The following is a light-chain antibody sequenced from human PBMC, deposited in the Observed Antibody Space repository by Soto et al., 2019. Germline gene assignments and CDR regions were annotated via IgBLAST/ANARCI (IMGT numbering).Light chain of an antibody. CDR1: SSNIGSNT. Sequence: QSVLTQPPSASGIPGQRVTISCSGSSSNIGSNTVNWYQQLPGTAPKLLIYSNNQRPSGVPDRFSGSKSGTSASLAISGLQSEDEADYYCAAWDDSLNVYVFGTGTKVTVL. CDR2: SNN. J-gene: IGLJ1*01. CDR3: AAWDDSLNVYV. V-gene: IGLV1-44*01.